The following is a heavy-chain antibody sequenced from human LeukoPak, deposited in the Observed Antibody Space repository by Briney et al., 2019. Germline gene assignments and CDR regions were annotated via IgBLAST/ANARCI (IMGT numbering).Heavy chain of an antibody. V-gene: IGHV3-66*01. D-gene: IGHD6-13*01. CDR1: GLTVSRNY. CDR3: ARAGPSSSWHQFDY. J-gene: IGHJ4*02. Sequence: GGSLRLSCAASGLTVSRNYMSWVRQAPGKGLEWVSVIYSGGRTYYADSVKGRFTISRDNSKNTLYLQMNRLRAEDTAVYYCARAGPSSSWHQFDYWGQGTLVTVSS. CDR2: IYSGGRT.